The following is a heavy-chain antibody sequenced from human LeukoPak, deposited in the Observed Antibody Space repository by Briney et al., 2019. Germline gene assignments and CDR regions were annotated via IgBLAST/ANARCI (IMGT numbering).Heavy chain of an antibody. Sequence: GESLKISCKASGYSFTNYWIGWVRQMPGKGLEWMGIVYPGDSDTRYSPSFQGQVTISADKSISTAFLQWGTLRASDSATYYCARGFPASRGPYFANGGQGPLVTFS. V-gene: IGHV5-51*01. J-gene: IGHJ4*02. D-gene: IGHD2-2*01. CDR1: GYSFTNYW. CDR3: ARGFPASRGPYFAN. CDR2: VYPGDSDT.